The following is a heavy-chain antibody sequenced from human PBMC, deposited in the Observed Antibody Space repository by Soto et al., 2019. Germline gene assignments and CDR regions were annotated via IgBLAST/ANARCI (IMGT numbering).Heavy chain of an antibody. J-gene: IGHJ3*02. Sequence: GGSLRLSCAASGFTFSSYWMSWVRQAPGKGLEWVANIKQDGSEKYYVDSVKGRFTISRDNAKNSLYLQMNSLRAEDTAVYYCARGGGYLNYYDSSGYDAFDIWGQGTMVTVSS. CDR1: GFTFSSYW. CDR2: IKQDGSEK. CDR3: ARGGGYLNYYDSSGYDAFDI. V-gene: IGHV3-7*01. D-gene: IGHD3-22*01.